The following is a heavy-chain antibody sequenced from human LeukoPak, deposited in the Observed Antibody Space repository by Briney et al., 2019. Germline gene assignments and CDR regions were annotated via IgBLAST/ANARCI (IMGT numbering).Heavy chain of an antibody. D-gene: IGHD3-10*01. V-gene: IGHV1-2*02. CDR2: INPDGDVT. CDR1: GYSFTGYY. CDR3: ARDRGSAMVRGPIPYYMDV. Sequence: ASMKVSCKASGYSFTGYYLHWVRQAPGQGLEWMGWINPDGDVTKSAQRFQGRVTMTTDKSINTVYMELSRLTSDDTAVYYCARDRGSAMVRGPIPYYMDVWGKGTTVTVSS. J-gene: IGHJ6*03.